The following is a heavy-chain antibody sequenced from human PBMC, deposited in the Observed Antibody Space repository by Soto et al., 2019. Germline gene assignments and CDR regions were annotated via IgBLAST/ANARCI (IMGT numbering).Heavy chain of an antibody. CDR1: GFTFSDYY. Sequence: QVQLVESGGGLVKPGGSLRLSCAASGFTFSDYYMRWIRQAPGKGLEWVSYISSSSSYTNYADSVKGRFTISRDNAKNSLYLQMNSLRAEDTAVYYCAVGIAAAGYWYFDLWGRGTLVTVSS. D-gene: IGHD6-13*01. J-gene: IGHJ2*01. V-gene: IGHV3-11*05. CDR2: ISSSSSYT. CDR3: AVGIAAAGYWYFDL.